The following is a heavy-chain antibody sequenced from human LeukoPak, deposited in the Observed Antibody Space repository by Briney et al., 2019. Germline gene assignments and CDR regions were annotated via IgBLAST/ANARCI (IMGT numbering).Heavy chain of an antibody. J-gene: IGHJ4*02. Sequence: GASVTVSCKASGYTFTSYDINWVRQATGQGLEWMGWMNPNSGNTGYAQKFQGRVTMTRNTSISTAYMELSSLRSEDTAVYYCARGLTFIAALDYWGQGTLVTVSS. D-gene: IGHD6-13*01. CDR1: GYTFTSYD. CDR2: MNPNSGNT. CDR3: ARGLTFIAALDY. V-gene: IGHV1-8*01.